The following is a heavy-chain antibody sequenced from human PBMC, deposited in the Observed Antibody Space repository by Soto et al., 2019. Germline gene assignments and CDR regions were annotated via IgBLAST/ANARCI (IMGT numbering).Heavy chain of an antibody. V-gene: IGHV2-5*02. CDR2: AYWDDDQ. Sequence: QITLKESGPTLVKPTQTLTLTCTFFGFSLTSSGVGVGWFRQPPGKALEWLAIAYWDDDQRYSPSLKTRLAITNVTSTNQVVLTMTNMDPVNTGTYYCPHSHRKMTRFFDYWGQGSLVTVSS. CDR3: PHSHRKMTRFFDY. D-gene: IGHD2-21*02. J-gene: IGHJ4*02. CDR1: GFSLTSSGVG.